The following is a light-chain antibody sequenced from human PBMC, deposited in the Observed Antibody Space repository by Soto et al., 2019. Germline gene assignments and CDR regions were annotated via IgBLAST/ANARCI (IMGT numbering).Light chain of an antibody. V-gene: IGKV1-39*01. CDR3: QQSYSTPRYT. J-gene: IGKJ2*01. CDR1: QSISSY. CDR2: AAS. Sequence: DIPMTQSPSSLSASVGDRVTITCRASQSISSYLNWHQQKPGKAPKLLIYAASSLQSGVPSRFSGSGSGTDFTLTISSLQPEDFATYYCQQSYSTPRYTFGQGTKLEIK.